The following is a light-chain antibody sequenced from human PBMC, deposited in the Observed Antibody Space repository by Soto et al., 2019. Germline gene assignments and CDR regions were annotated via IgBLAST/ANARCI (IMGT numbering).Light chain of an antibody. CDR1: SSDVGAYNY. CDR3: NSYTSSSTVI. CDR2: EVS. Sequence: QSALTQPASVSGSPGQSITISCTGTSSDVGAYNYVSWYQQHPGTAPKLMIYEVSNRPSGVSNRFSGSKSGNTASLTISGLQAEDEADYYCNSYTSSSTVIFGGGTKLTVL. J-gene: IGLJ2*01. V-gene: IGLV2-14*01.